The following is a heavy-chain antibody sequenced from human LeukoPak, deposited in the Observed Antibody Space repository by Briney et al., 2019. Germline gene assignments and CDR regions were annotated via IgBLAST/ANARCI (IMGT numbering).Heavy chain of an antibody. Sequence: GGSLRLSCAASGFTVSSNYMSSVRQAPGKGLEWVSVIYSGGSTYYADSVKGRFTISRDNSKNTLYLQMNSLRAEDTAVYYCARTVWFGELGIWGQGTMVTVSS. CDR3: ARTVWFGELGI. V-gene: IGHV3-53*01. CDR1: GFTVSSNY. J-gene: IGHJ3*02. D-gene: IGHD3-10*01. CDR2: IYSGGST.